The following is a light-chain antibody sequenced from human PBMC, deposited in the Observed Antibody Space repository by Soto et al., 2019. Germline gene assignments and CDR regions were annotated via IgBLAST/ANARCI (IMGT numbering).Light chain of an antibody. CDR2: DAS. V-gene: IGKV1-5*01. Sequence: DIQMTQPPSTLSGSVGDRVTITCRASQSLSSWFAWYQQKPGKAPKILIYDASSSESGVPSRFSGSGSGTEFTLTISSLQPDDFATYYCQQYNSPPTFGQGTKVDIK. J-gene: IGKJ1*01. CDR3: QQYNSPPT. CDR1: QSLSSW.